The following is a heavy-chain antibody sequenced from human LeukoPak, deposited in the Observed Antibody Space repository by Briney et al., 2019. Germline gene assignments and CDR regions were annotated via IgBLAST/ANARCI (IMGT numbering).Heavy chain of an antibody. Sequence: GGSLRLSCAASGFTFSSYSMNWVRQAPGKGLEWVSYISSSSSTIYYADSVKGRFTISRDNAKKSLYLQMNSLRAEDTAVYYCARDNYDILTGYSTYYYYYYIDVWGKGTTVTISS. CDR3: ARDNYDILTGYSTYYYYYYIDV. CDR2: ISSSSSTI. D-gene: IGHD3-9*01. CDR1: GFTFSSYS. V-gene: IGHV3-48*04. J-gene: IGHJ6*03.